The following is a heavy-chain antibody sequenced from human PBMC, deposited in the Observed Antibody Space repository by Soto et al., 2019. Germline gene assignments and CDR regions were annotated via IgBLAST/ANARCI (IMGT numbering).Heavy chain of an antibody. CDR1: AYTFTNYG. D-gene: IGHD6-13*01. Sequence: QVQLGQSGGEVKKPGASVKVSCKASAYTFTNYGISWVRQAPGQGLEGMGWISAYNGNIHYPQKFRGRVTMTTDTSTRSAYLEVRSLRSDDTAVYYCARSGSSWNLREFDSLGQGTLVTVSS. CDR3: ARSGSSWNLREFDS. CDR2: ISAYNGNI. J-gene: IGHJ4*02. V-gene: IGHV1-18*01.